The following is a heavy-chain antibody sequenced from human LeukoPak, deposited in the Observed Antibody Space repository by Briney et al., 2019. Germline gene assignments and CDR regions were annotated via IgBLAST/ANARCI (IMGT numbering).Heavy chain of an antibody. CDR1: GFTFSSYC. Sequence: PGRSLRLSCAASGFTFSSYCMDCVRQAPGKGLEWVAVIWYDGSNKYYADSVKGRFTNSRDNSKNTLYLQMNSLRAEDTAVYYCARNSYYYDSSGYYPGAFDIWGQGTMVTVSS. D-gene: IGHD3-22*01. CDR2: IWYDGSNK. CDR3: ARNSYYYDSSGYYPGAFDI. V-gene: IGHV3-33*01. J-gene: IGHJ3*02.